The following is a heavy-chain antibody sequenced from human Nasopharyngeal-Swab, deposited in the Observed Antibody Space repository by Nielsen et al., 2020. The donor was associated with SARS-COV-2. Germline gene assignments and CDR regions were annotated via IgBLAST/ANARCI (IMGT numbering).Heavy chain of an antibody. CDR2: IAYDGRTK. D-gene: IGHD2/OR15-2a*01. V-gene: IGHV3-30*03. J-gene: IGHJ3*02. CDR3: AREGIDAFDI. CDR1: GLPFSAYG. Sequence: GESLKISCAAAGLPFSAYGMHWVRQAPGRGLEWLTLIAYDGRTKYSADSVRGRFTVSRDNSKSTLHLQMSSLRAEDTATYYCAREGIDAFDIWGQGTMVTVSS.